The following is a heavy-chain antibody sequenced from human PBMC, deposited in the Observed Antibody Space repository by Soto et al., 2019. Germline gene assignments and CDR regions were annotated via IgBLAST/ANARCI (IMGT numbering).Heavy chain of an antibody. Sequence: SETLSLTCTVSGGSISSYYWSWIRQPPGKGLEWIGYIYYSGSTNYNPSLKSRVTISVDTSKNQFSLKLSSVTAADTAVYYCARGGIAAAGTSSYYYYGMDVWGQGTTVTVSS. CDR2: IYYSGST. D-gene: IGHD6-13*01. V-gene: IGHV4-59*01. CDR1: GGSISSYY. J-gene: IGHJ6*02. CDR3: ARGGIAAAGTSSYYYYGMDV.